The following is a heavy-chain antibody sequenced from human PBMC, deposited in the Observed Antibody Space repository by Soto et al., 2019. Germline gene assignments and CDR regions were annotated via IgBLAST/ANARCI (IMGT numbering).Heavy chain of an antibody. J-gene: IGHJ6*02. V-gene: IGHV3-33*01. D-gene: IGHD2-15*01. CDR3: ARDINIVVVVAASIGMDV. CDR2: IWYDGSNK. Sequence: HVQLVESGGGVVQPGRSLRLSCAASGFTFSSYGMHWVRQAPGKGLEWVAVIWYDGSNKYYADSVKGRFTISRDNSKNTLYLQMNSLRAEDTAVYYCARDINIVVVVAASIGMDVWGQGTTVTVSS. CDR1: GFTFSSYG.